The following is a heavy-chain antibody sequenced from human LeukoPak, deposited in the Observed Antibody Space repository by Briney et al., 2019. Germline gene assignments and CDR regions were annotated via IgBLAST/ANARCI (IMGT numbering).Heavy chain of an antibody. Sequence: GGSLRLSCAASGFTFSSYSMNWVRHIPGKGLEWVSSISSSSTYIYYADSVKGRFTISRDNAKNSLYLQMNSLRAEDTAVYYCARDAADIVVVVAATPYYGMDVWGQGTTVTVSS. CDR2: ISSSSTYI. D-gene: IGHD2-15*01. V-gene: IGHV3-21*01. J-gene: IGHJ6*02. CDR3: ARDAADIVVVVAATPYYGMDV. CDR1: GFTFSSYS.